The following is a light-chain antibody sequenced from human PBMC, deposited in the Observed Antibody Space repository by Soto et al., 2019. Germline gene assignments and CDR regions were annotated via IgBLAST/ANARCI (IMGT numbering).Light chain of an antibody. CDR1: QSVSSK. CDR3: QQDDTLPTT. J-gene: IGKJ1*01. V-gene: IGKV3-20*01. Sequence: EIVLTQSPGTLSLSPGERATLFCRASQSVSSKFAWYQHKPGQAPRLLIYGIFSRSTGIPDRFSGSGSGTDFTLTISRLEPEDFAVYYCQQDDTLPTTLGKGTKVNIK. CDR2: GIF.